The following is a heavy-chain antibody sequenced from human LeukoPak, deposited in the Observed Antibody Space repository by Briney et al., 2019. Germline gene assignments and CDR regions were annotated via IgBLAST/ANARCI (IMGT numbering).Heavy chain of an antibody. V-gene: IGHV3-23*01. CDR3: AKQDDVVVVAVAFDY. Sequence: GGSLRLSCVASGFTFSSYAMSWVRQAPGKGLEWVSTIIGSGVITNYAHSVKGRFTISRDNSKNTPYLQMNRLRTEETALYYCAKQDDVVVVAVAFDYWGQGIMVTVSS. D-gene: IGHD2-15*01. J-gene: IGHJ4*02. CDR1: GFTFSSYA. CDR2: IIGSGVIT.